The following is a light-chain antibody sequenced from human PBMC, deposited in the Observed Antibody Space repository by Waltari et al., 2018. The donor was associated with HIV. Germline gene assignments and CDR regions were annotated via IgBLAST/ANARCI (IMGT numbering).Light chain of an antibody. CDR3: QSWDRSYVV. CDR2: QNT. J-gene: IGLJ3*02. CDR1: RFDFKC. V-gene: IGLV3-1*01. Sequence: SYELTQPPSASVSPGQTASITCSGARFDFKCVSWYQQKPGQSPVLVIGQNTGRPSAIPERFSGSKSGNTATLTISGTQAMDEADFYCQSWDRSYVVFGGGTKLIVL.